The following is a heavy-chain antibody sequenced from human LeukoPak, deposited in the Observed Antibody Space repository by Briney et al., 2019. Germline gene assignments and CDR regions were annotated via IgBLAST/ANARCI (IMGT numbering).Heavy chain of an antibody. CDR3: AREARITIFGVGIDY. CDR2: INPSGGST. CDR1: GYTFTSYY. J-gene: IGHJ4*02. V-gene: IGHV1-46*01. Sequence: GASVKVSCKASGYTFTSYYMHWVRQAPGQGLEWMGIINPSGGSTSYAQKFPGRVTMTRDTSTSTVYMELSSLRSEDTAVYYCAREARITIFGVGIDYWGQGTLVTVSS. D-gene: IGHD3-3*01.